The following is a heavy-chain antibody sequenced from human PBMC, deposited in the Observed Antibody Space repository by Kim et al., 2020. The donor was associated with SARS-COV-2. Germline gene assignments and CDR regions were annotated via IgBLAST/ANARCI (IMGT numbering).Heavy chain of an antibody. CDR3: ARSYSSSWLWFDP. Sequence: SETLSLTCTVSGGSISSYYWSWIRQPPGKGLEWIGYIYYSGSTNYNPSLKSRVTISVDTSKNQFSLKLSSVTAADTAVYYCARSYSSSWLWFDPWGQGTLVTVSS. CDR2: IYYSGST. V-gene: IGHV4-59*01. D-gene: IGHD6-13*01. CDR1: GGSISSYY. J-gene: IGHJ5*02.